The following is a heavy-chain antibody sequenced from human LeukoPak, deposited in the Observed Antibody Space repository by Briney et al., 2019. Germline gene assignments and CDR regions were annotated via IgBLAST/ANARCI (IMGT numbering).Heavy chain of an antibody. CDR2: IYYSGST. CDR1: GGSISSGGYY. J-gene: IGHJ5*02. Sequence: SQTLSLTCTVSGGSISSGGYYWSWIRQHPGKGLEWIGYIYYSGSTDYNPSLKSRLTISVDTSKNQFSLKLSSVTAADTAVYYCARHNGEMATTPLGPWGQGTLVTVSS. V-gene: IGHV4-31*03. D-gene: IGHD5-24*01. CDR3: ARHNGEMATTPLGP.